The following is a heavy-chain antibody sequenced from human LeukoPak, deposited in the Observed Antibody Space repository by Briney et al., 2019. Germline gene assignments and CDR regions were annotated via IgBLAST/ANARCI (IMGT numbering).Heavy chain of an antibody. V-gene: IGHV1-69*13. D-gene: IGHD1-1*01. CDR1: GGTFSSYA. CDR3: ARGYTVIAYDY. Sequence: SVKVSCKASGGTFSSYAISWVRQAPGQGVEWMGEIIPIFGTANYAQKFQGRVTITADESTSTDYMELSSLRSQDTAVYYCARGYTVIAYDYWGQGTLVTVSS. J-gene: IGHJ4*02. CDR2: IIPIFGTA.